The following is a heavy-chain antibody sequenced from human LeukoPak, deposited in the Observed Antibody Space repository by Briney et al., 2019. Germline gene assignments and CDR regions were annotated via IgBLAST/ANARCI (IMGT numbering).Heavy chain of an antibody. Sequence: ASVTVSCKASGYTFINNWMHWVRQAPGQGLERIGLINPTGTGTLYAQKFQGRVTMTRDMSTSTDYMELSSLRSEDTAVYYCARDNSVGDIAWWFDPWGQGTLVTVSS. CDR1: GYTFINNW. CDR3: ARDNSVGDIAWWFDP. CDR2: INPTGTGT. J-gene: IGHJ5*02. D-gene: IGHD3-10*01. V-gene: IGHV1-46*01.